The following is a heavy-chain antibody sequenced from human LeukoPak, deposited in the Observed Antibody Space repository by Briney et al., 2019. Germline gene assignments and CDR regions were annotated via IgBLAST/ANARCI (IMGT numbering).Heavy chain of an antibody. CDR3: AREGSVYGSGTLGRYYGMDV. CDR2: INPNSGGT. D-gene: IGHD3-10*01. Sequence: GASVKVSCKASGYTFTGYYMHWVRQAPGQGLEWMGWINPNSGGTNYAQKFQGRVTMTRDTSISTAYMELSSLRSEDTAVYYCAREGSVYGSGTLGRYYGMDVWGQGTTVTVSS. CDR1: GYTFTGYY. V-gene: IGHV1-2*02. J-gene: IGHJ6*02.